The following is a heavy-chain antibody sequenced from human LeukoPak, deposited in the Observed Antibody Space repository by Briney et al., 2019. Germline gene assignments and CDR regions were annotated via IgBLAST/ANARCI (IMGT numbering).Heavy chain of an antibody. Sequence: PGRSLRLSCAASGFTFSSYGMHWVRQAPGKGLEWVAVISYDGSNKYYADSVKGRFTISRDNSKNTLYLQMNSLRAEDTAVYYCAKDWDGSGYYGDYYFDYWGQGTLVTVSS. CDR1: GFTFSSYG. D-gene: IGHD3-22*01. J-gene: IGHJ4*02. CDR2: ISYDGSNK. CDR3: AKDWDGSGYYGDYYFDY. V-gene: IGHV3-30*18.